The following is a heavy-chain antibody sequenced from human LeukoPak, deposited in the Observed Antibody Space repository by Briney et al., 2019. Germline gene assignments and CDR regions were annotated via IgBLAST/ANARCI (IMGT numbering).Heavy chain of an antibody. J-gene: IGHJ4*02. CDR3: AREGSNGESDF. CDR2: INSNGGST. Sequence: TGGSLRLSCAASGFAFSAYGMHWVRQAPGKGLEYVSAINSNGGSTYYANSVKGRFTVSRDNSKNTLYLQMGSLRGEDMAVYYCAREGSNGESDFWGQGTLVTVSS. D-gene: IGHD6-13*01. CDR1: GFAFSAYG. V-gene: IGHV3-64*01.